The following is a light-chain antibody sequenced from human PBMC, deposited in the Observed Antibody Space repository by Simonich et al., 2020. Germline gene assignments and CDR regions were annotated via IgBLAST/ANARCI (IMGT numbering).Light chain of an antibody. CDR1: QSISSW. CDR3: QQYNSYSRT. J-gene: IGKJ1*01. CDR2: TAS. V-gene: IGKV1-5*03. Sequence: DIQMTQSPSTLSASVGDRVPITCRASQSISSWLACYPQKPWKAPKLPIYTASSLESGVPSRFSGSGSWTEFTLTISSLQPDDFATYYCQQYNSYSRTFGQGTKVEIK.